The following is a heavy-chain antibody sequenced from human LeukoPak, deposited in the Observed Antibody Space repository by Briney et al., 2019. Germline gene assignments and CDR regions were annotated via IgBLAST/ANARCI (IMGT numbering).Heavy chain of an antibody. CDR3: ARKPHGAATIDY. J-gene: IGHJ4*02. D-gene: IGHD6-13*01. V-gene: IGHV4-4*02. Sequence: SETLSLTCAVSGGSIGSSNWWSWVRQPPGKGLEWIGEIYHSGSTNYNPSLKSRVTISVDKSKNQFSLKLSSVTAADTAVYYCARKPHGAATIDYWGQGTLVTVSS. CDR1: GGSIGSSNW. CDR2: IYHSGST.